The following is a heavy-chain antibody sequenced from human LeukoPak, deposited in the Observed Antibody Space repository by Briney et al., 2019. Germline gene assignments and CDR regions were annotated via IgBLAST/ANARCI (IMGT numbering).Heavy chain of an antibody. D-gene: IGHD5-18*01. Sequence: ASVKVSCKASGYTFTGYYMHWVRQAPGQGLEWTGWINPNSGGTNYAQKFQGRVTMTRDTSISTAYMELSRLRSGDTAVYYCAREHKVTLKYYFHYWGQGTLVTVSS. CDR1: GYTFTGYY. V-gene: IGHV1-2*02. CDR3: AREHKVTLKYYFHY. CDR2: INPNSGGT. J-gene: IGHJ4*02.